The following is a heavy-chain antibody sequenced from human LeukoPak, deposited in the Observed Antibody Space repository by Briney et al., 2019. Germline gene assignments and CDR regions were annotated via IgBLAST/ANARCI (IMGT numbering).Heavy chain of an antibody. CDR2: IYPGDSDT. CDR3: ARLGGWGYCSSTSYYNWFDP. V-gene: IGHV5-51*01. CDR1: GYSFTSYW. D-gene: IGHD2-2*01. J-gene: IGHJ5*02. Sequence: GESLKISCKGSGYSFTSYWIGWVRQMPGKGLEWMGIIYPGDSDTRYSPSFQGQVTISADKSISTAYLQWSSLKASDTAMYYCARLGGWGYCSSTSYYNWFDPWGQGTLVTVSS.